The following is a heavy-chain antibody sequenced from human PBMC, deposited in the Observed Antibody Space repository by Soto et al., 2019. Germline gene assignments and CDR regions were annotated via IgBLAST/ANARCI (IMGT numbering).Heavy chain of an antibody. D-gene: IGHD1-1*01. CDR3: AIQQHDDYNYYYMDV. J-gene: IGHJ6*03. CDR1: GGSISSDNFN. V-gene: IGHV4-39*01. CDR2: VYYGGTT. Sequence: PSETLSLTCTVSGGSISSDNFNWGWIRQAPGKGLEWIGTVYYGGTTYYNPSLQSRATISVDTSKNQFSPNLYSVTAADTAVYYCAIQQHDDYNYYYMDVWGKATTVTVSS.